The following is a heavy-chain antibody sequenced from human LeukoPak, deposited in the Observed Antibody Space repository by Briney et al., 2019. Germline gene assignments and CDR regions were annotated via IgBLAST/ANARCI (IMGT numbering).Heavy chain of an antibody. Sequence: ASVKVSCKASGYTFTSYAMHWVRQAPGQRLEWMGWINAGNGNTKYSQKLQGRVTMTTDTSTSTAYMELRSLRSDDTAVYYCARGYSYGSLDYWGQGTLVTVSS. CDR2: INAGNGNT. CDR1: GYTFTSYA. CDR3: ARGYSYGSLDY. D-gene: IGHD5-18*01. V-gene: IGHV1-3*01. J-gene: IGHJ4*02.